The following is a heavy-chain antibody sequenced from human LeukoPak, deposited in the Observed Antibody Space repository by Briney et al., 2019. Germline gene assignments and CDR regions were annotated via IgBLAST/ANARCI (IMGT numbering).Heavy chain of an antibody. V-gene: IGHV3-21*01. Sequence: GGSLTLSCAASGFTFSSYSMNWVRQAPGKGLEWVSSISSSSSYIYYADSVKGRFTISRANAKNSLYLQMNSLRAEDTAVYYCARDLRGYSYGPDYWGQGTLVTVSS. J-gene: IGHJ4*02. CDR3: ARDLRGYSYGPDY. CDR1: GFTFSSYS. D-gene: IGHD5-18*01. CDR2: ISSSSSYI.